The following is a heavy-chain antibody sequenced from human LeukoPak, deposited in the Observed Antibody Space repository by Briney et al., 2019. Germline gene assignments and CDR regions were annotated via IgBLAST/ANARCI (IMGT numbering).Heavy chain of an antibody. CDR1: GFTFSSYG. CDR3: AKEDTMVRGVIDY. CDR2: ISYDGSNK. D-gene: IGHD3-10*01. V-gene: IGHV3-30*18. J-gene: IGHJ4*02. Sequence: PGRSLRLSCAASGFTFSSYGMHWVRQAPGKGLEWVAVISYDGSNKYYADSVKGRFTISRDNSKNTLYLQMNSLRAEDTAVYYCAKEDTMVRGVIDYWGQGTLVTVSS.